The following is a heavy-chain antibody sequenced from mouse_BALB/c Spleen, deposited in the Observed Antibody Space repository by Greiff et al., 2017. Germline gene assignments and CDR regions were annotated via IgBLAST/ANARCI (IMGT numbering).Heavy chain of an antibody. V-gene: IGHV1S127*01. Sequence: VQLQQSGPELVRPGASVTMSCKASGYTFTSYWMHWVKQRPGQGLEWIGMIDPSNSETRLNQKFKDKAKLNVDKSSNTAYMQLSSLTSEDSAVYYCARSGGYYDYDDGLDDWGQGTSVTVSS. J-gene: IGHJ4*01. D-gene: IGHD2-4*01. CDR3: ARSGGYYDYDDGLDD. CDR1: GYTFTSYW. CDR2: IDPSNSET.